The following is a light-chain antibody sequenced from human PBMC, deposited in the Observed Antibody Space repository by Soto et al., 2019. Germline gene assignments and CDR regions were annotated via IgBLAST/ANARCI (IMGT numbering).Light chain of an antibody. J-gene: IGKJ5*01. Sequence: DIQMTQSPSSVSASVGDRVTISCRASEDINSRLARYQQKPGNAPKLLIYAAFILQSGVPSRFSGYGSGTDFTLSISSLQPEDFATYYCQQADSFPITFGQGTRLEIK. V-gene: IGKV1-12*01. CDR2: AAF. CDR1: EDINSR. CDR3: QQADSFPIT.